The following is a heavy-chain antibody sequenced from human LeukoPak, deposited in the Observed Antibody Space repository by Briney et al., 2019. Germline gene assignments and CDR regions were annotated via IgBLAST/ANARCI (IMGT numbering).Heavy chain of an antibody. V-gene: IGHV4-59*08. J-gene: IGHJ5*02. CDR2: IYYSGGT. D-gene: IGHD2-21*02. CDR3: AGRIVSGPAIQGGNWLDP. CDR1: GGSITGYY. Sequence: SETLTLTCTVSGGSITGYYWNWIRQPPGKGLEWIGYIYYSGGTYYNPSLESRVTISVDTSKSQFSLKLSSVTAADTAVYYCAGRIVSGPAIQGGNWLDPWGQGTLVTVSS.